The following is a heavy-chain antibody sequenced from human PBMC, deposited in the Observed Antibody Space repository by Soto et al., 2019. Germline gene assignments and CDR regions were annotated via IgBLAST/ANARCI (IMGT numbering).Heavy chain of an antibody. J-gene: IGHJ5*02. CDR3: ASGEVGTPNWFDP. CDR1: GGSITSGGYY. CDR2: IPYSGST. Sequence: QVQLQESGPGLVKPSQTLSLTCTVSGGSITSGGYYWTWIRQHPGKGLEFIGFIPYSGSTYYNPSLKSRVTISAATSKSQFSLELCSVTAADTAVYYCASGEVGTPNWFDPWGQGTLVTVSS. D-gene: IGHD5-12*01. V-gene: IGHV4-31*03.